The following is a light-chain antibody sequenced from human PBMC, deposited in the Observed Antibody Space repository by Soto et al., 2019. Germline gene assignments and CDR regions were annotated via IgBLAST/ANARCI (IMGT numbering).Light chain of an antibody. CDR1: QDISNY. CDR2: DAS. Sequence: DIQMTQSPSSLSASVGDRVTITCQASQDISNYLNWYQQKPGKAPKLLIYDASNLETGVPSRFSGSGSGTDFTFTISSLQPEDIPTYYCQQYDNLPPFTFGPGTKVDIK. CDR3: QQYDNLPPFT. V-gene: IGKV1-33*01. J-gene: IGKJ3*01.